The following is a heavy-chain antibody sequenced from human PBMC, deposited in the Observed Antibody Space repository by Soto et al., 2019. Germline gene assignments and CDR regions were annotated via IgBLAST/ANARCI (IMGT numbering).Heavy chain of an antibody. CDR1: GFTLSSYA. J-gene: IGHJ4*02. V-gene: IGHV3-30-3*01. Sequence: GSLRLSCAASGFTLSSYAMHWVRQAPGKGLEWVAVISYDGSNKYYADSVKGRFTISRDNSKNTLYLQMNSLRAEDTAVYYCARALAVGWLQSIVFDYWGQGTLVTVSS. CDR3: ARALAVGWLQSIVFDY. CDR2: ISYDGSNK. D-gene: IGHD1-26*01.